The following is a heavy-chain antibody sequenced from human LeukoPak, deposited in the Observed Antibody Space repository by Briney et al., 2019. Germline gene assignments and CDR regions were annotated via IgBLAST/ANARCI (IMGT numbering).Heavy chain of an antibody. CDR3: ARGVGATTHYFDY. Sequence: SVKVSCKASGGTFSSYAISWVRQAPGQGLEWMGGIIRIFGTANYAQKFQGRVTITADESTSTAYMELSSLRSEDTAVYYCARGVGATTHYFDYWGQGTLVTVSS. V-gene: IGHV1-69*01. J-gene: IGHJ4*02. D-gene: IGHD1-26*01. CDR2: IIRIFGTA. CDR1: GGTFSSYA.